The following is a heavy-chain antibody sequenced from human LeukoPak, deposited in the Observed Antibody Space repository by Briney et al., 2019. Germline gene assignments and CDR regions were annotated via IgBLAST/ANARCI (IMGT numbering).Heavy chain of an antibody. V-gene: IGHV3-48*02. D-gene: IGHD6-13*01. CDR3: ARVEQQPRAVCGMDV. Sequence: GGSLRLSCAASGFTFNTYSMNWVRQAPGKGLEWVSHISSSSSTIYYADSVKGRFIISRDNAKTSLYLQMNSLRDEDTAVYYCARVEQQPRAVCGMDVWGPGTTVTVSS. CDR1: GFTFNTYS. CDR2: ISSSSSTI. J-gene: IGHJ6*02.